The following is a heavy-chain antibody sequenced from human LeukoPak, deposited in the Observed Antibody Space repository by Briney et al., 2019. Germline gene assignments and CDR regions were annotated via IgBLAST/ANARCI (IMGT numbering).Heavy chain of an antibody. D-gene: IGHD3-22*01. V-gene: IGHV1-2*02. CDR1: GYTFTGYY. CDR3: ARGDSSGYFAAVY. Sequence: ASVKVSCKASGYTFTGYYMHWVRQAPGQGLEWMGWINPNSGDTKYAQKFQGRVTMTRDTSISTAYMELSRLTSDDTAVYYCARGDSSGYFAAVYWGQGTLVTVSS. CDR2: INPNSGDT. J-gene: IGHJ4*02.